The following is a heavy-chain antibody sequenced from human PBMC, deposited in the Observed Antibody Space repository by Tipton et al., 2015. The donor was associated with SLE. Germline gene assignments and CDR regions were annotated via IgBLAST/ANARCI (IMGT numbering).Heavy chain of an antibody. CDR2: MYPGDSDT. V-gene: IGHV5-51*03. D-gene: IGHD3-9*01. Sequence: QLVQSGAEVKEPGETLKISCKGSGYSFSDYWIAWVRQMPGKGLEWMGIMYPGDSDTRYSPSFQGQVTISADMSITTAYLQWSSLRASDTAMYYCVRYHPYDILTGYSRQCVDAWGQGTLVSVSS. J-gene: IGHJ5*02. CDR3: VRYHPYDILTGYSRQCVDA. CDR1: GYSFSDYW.